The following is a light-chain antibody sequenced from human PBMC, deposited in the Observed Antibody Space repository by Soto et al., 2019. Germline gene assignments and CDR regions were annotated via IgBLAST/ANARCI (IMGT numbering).Light chain of an antibody. Sequence: EIVMTQSPATLSVSPGERVALSCRASQSVSSNLAWYQQKPGQAPRLLIYDASSRAPGIPDRFSGSGSGTDFALTISRLEPEDFAVYYCQQYGTSTGTFGQGTKVDIK. V-gene: IGKV3-20*01. CDR3: QQYGTSTGT. CDR2: DAS. CDR1: QSVSSN. J-gene: IGKJ1*01.